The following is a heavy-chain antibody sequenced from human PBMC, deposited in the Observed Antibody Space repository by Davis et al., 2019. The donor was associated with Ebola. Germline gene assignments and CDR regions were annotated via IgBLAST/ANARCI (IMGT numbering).Heavy chain of an antibody. J-gene: IGHJ5*02. CDR1: GGSISSYY. V-gene: IGHV4-59*01. CDR2: IYYSGST. CDR3: ARGSRSGWYVWWFDP. Sequence: GSLRLSCTVSGGSISSYYWSWIRQPPGKGLEWIGYIYYSGSTNYNPSLKSRVTISVDTSKNQFSLKLSSVTAADTAVYYCARGSRSGWYVWWFDPWGQGTLVTVSS. D-gene: IGHD6-19*01.